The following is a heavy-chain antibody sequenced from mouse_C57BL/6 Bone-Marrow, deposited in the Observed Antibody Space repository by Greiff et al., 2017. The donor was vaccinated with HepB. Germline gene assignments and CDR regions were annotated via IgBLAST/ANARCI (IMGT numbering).Heavy chain of an antibody. J-gene: IGHJ1*03. CDR3: TRSYSNYVRWYFDV. CDR2: ISSGGDYI. V-gene: IGHV5-9-1*02. Sequence: EVQLQESGEGLVKPGGSLKLSCAASGFTFSSYAMSWVRQTPEKRLEWVAYISSGGDYIYYADTVKGRFTISRDNARNTLYLQMSSLKSEDTAMYYCTRSYSNYVRWYFDVWGTGTTVTVSS. D-gene: IGHD2-5*01. CDR1: GFTFSSYA.